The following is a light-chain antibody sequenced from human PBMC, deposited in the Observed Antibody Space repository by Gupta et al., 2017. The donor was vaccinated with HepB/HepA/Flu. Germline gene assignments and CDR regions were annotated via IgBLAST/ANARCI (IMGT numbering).Light chain of an antibody. CDR1: SSDVGGYKY. CDR2: DVS. Sequence: QSALTQPASVSGSPGQSITISCTGTSSDVGGYKYVSWYQQNPGKAPKLMIYDVSYRPSGVSNRFSGSKSGNTASLTISGLQAEDEADYYCSSYTSSSTLVFGTGTKVTVL. CDR3: SSYTSSSTLV. V-gene: IGLV2-14*03. J-gene: IGLJ1*01.